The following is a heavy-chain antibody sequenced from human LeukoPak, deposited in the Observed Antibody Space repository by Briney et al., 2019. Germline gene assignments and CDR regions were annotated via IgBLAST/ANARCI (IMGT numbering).Heavy chain of an antibody. D-gene: IGHD4-17*01. CDR2: IIPMINTP. CDR3: AIFQGTYGDNDNDF. CDR1: GGTFRSFA. V-gene: IGHV1-69*13. Sequence: SVTVSCKASGGTFRSFAINWVRQAPGKGLEWMGGIIPMINTPKYAQRFQGRVSITADESTSTGYMEVSSLRSEDTAVYYCAIFQGTYGDNDNDFWGQGTLVTVSS. J-gene: IGHJ4*02.